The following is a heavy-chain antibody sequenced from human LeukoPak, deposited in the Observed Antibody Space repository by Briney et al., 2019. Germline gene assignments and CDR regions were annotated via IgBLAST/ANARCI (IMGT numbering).Heavy chain of an antibody. CDR3: ARGVDYSGSGSYYYYYYIDV. CDR1: GFTFIKYS. D-gene: IGHD3-10*01. CDR2: ITASGAST. Sequence: GGSLRLSCAVSGFTFIKYSMTWVRQAPGKGLEWVSAITASGASTDYADSVKGRFTISRDNSRSTLYLQMSSLRAEDTAVYYCARGVDYSGSGSYYYYYYIDVWGKGTTVTISS. V-gene: IGHV3-23*01. J-gene: IGHJ6*03.